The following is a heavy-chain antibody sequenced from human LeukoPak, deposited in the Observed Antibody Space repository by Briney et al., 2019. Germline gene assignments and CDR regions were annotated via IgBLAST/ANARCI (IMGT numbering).Heavy chain of an antibody. CDR2: IYSGGST. Sequence: PAGSLRLSCAASGFTVSSNYMNWVRQAPGKGLEWVSVIYSGGSTYYADSVKGRFTISRDNSKNMLYLQMNSLRAEDTAVYYCARAPLPPIIGGPTVYFDYWGQGILVTVSS. J-gene: IGHJ4*02. D-gene: IGHD3-3*01. V-gene: IGHV3-53*01. CDR1: GFTVSSNY. CDR3: ARAPLPPIIGGPTVYFDY.